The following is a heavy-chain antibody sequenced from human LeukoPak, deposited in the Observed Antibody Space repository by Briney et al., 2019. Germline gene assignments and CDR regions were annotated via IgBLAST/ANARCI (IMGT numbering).Heavy chain of an antibody. CDR3: AREAVAGGSGSNYYYYGVDV. V-gene: IGHV4-31*03. J-gene: IGHJ6*02. CDR1: GGSISSGGYY. D-gene: IGHD3-10*01. Sequence: SQTLSLTCTVSGGSISSGGYYWSWIRQHPGKGLEWIGYIYYSGSTYYNPSLKSRVTISVDTSKNHFSLKLSSVTAADTAVYYCAREAVAGGSGSNYYYYGVDVWGQGTTVTVSS. CDR2: IYYSGST.